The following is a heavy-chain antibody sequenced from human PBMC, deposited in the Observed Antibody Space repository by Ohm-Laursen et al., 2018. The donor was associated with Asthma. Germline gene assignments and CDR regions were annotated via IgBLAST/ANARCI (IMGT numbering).Heavy chain of an antibody. J-gene: IGHJ6*02. V-gene: IGHV3-30-3*01. CDR3: ARTVGLPLLLYYGMDV. CDR2: ISYDGSNK. D-gene: IGHD1-26*01. Sequence: SLSLSCAASGFTFSSYAMHWVRQAPGKGLEWVAVISYDGSNKYYADSVKGRFTISRDNSKNTLYLQMNSLRAEDTAVYYCARTVGLPLLLYYGMDVWGQGTTVTVSS. CDR1: GFTFSSYA.